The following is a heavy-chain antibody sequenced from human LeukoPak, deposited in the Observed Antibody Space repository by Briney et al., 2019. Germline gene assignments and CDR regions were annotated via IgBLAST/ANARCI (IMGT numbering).Heavy chain of an antibody. D-gene: IGHD6-6*01. Sequence: GASVKVPCKASGYTFTGYYMNWVRQAPGQGLEWMGWISPNSGGTNYAQKFQGRVTMTSDTSINTGYMELSSLKSDDTAVYYCVRKSAARRTSEFDYWGQGSLVTVSS. V-gene: IGHV1-2*02. CDR2: ISPNSGGT. CDR3: VRKSAARRTSEFDY. CDR1: GYTFTGYY. J-gene: IGHJ4*02.